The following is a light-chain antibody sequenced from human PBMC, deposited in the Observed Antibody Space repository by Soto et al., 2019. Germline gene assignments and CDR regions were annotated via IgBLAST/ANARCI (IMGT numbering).Light chain of an antibody. CDR2: DAS. CDR3: QQSYTSWWT. CDR1: QSICNW. J-gene: IGKJ1*01. Sequence: DIQMTQSPSTLSASGGYIFTITGRASQSICNWLAWYQQKPGKAPKLLIYDASTLESGVPSRFTGSGSGTDFTLTISSLQPEDFATYYCQQSYTSWWTFGQGTKVDI. V-gene: IGKV1-5*01.